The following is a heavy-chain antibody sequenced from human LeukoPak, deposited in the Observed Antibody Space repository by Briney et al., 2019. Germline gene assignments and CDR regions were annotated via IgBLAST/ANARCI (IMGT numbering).Heavy chain of an antibody. CDR2: IIPIFGTA. CDR1: GGTFSSYA. CDR3: ARDLGLSGYYDY. J-gene: IGHJ4*02. D-gene: IGHD3-22*01. Sequence: ASVKVSCTASGGTFSSYAISWVRQAPGQGLEWMGGIIPIFGTANYAQKFQGRVTITTDESTSTAYMELSSLRSEDTAVYYCARDLGLSGYYDYWGQGTLVTVSS. V-gene: IGHV1-69*05.